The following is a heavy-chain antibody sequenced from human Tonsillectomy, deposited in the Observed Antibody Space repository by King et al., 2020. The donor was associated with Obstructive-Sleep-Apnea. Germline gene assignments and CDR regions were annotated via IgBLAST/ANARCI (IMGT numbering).Heavy chain of an antibody. J-gene: IGHJ4*02. Sequence: LQLVQSGGGVVQPGGSLRLSCAASRFTFSSYGMHWVRQAPGKGLEWVAFIRYDGSNKYYADSVKGRFTISRDNSKNTLYLQINSLRAEDTAVYYCAKDRNYYDKPPSLDYWGQGTLVTVSS. D-gene: IGHD3-22*01. V-gene: IGHV3-30*02. CDR1: RFTFSSYG. CDR3: AKDRNYYDKPPSLDY. CDR2: IRYDGSNK.